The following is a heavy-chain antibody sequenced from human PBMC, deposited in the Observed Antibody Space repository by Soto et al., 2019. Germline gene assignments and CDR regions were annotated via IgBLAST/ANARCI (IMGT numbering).Heavy chain of an antibody. V-gene: IGHV4-30-4*01. CDR2: VYYTGST. CDR3: VTTAREGAVAPHWFDR. CDR1: GGSIRSTDYY. Sequence: TLSRTCTVSGGSIRSTDYYGSWIRQAPGKGLEWIGYVYYTGSTYYNPSLMSRLTISVDTSKNQFSLKLTSVTAAETAVYYRVTTAREGAVAPHWFDRWGQGTQVTVSS. D-gene: IGHD2-21*02. J-gene: IGHJ5*02.